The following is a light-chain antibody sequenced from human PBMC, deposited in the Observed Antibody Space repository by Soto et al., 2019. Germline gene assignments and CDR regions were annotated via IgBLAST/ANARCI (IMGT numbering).Light chain of an antibody. Sequence: QSVLTQPASVSGSPGQSITISCTGTSSDVGGYNYVSWYQQHPGKAPKLMISEVSNRPSGVSNRFSGSKSGNTSSLTISGLQAEDEADYYCSSYTSSSTLVFVGGTQLTVL. CDR3: SSYTSSSTLV. CDR2: EVS. V-gene: IGLV2-14*01. CDR1: SSDVGGYNY. J-gene: IGLJ2*01.